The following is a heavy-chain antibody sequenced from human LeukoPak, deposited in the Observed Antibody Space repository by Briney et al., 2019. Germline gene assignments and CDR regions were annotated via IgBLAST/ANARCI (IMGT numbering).Heavy chain of an antibody. CDR1: GGSISSYY. V-gene: IGHV4-59*01. Sequence: SETLSLTCTVSGGSISSYYWSWIRQPPGKGLEWIGYIYYSGSTNYNPSLKSRVTISVDTSKNQFSLKLSSVTAADTAVYYCAKDPCRGSGGSCYQDYWGQGTLVTVSS. J-gene: IGHJ4*02. D-gene: IGHD2-15*01. CDR3: AKDPCRGSGGSCYQDY. CDR2: IYYSGST.